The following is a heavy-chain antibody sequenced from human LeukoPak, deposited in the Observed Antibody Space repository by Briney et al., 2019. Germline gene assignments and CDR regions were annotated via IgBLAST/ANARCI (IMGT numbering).Heavy chain of an antibody. CDR1: GGTFSSYA. CDR3: ARGRGYCTNGVCYGGYYYYYGMDV. CDR2: IIPIFGTA. Sequence: SVTVSCTASGGTFSSYAISWVRQAPGQGLEWMGGIIPIFGTANYAQKFQGRVTITADESTGTAYMELSSLRSEDTAVYYCARGRGYCTNGVCYGGYYYYYGMDVWGQGTTVTVSS. D-gene: IGHD2-8*01. J-gene: IGHJ6*02. V-gene: IGHV1-69*13.